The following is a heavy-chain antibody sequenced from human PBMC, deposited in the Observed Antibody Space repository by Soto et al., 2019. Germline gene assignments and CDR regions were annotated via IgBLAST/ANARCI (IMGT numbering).Heavy chain of an antibody. CDR2: IYYSGST. Sequence: QLQLQESGPGLVKPSETLSLTCTVSGGSISSSSYYWGWIRQPPGKGLEWIGSIYYSGSTYYNSSLKSRVTISVDTSKNQFSLKLSSVTAADTAVYYCARQGMAYYFDYWGQGTLVTVSS. CDR3: ARQGMAYYFDY. J-gene: IGHJ4*02. V-gene: IGHV4-39*01. CDR1: GGSISSSSYY.